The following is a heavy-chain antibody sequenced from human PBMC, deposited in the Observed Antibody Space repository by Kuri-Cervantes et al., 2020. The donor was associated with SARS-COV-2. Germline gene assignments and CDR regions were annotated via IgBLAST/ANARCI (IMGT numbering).Heavy chain of an antibody. D-gene: IGHD6-13*01. CDR2: IYYSGST. CDR1: GGSISSSSYY. CDR3: ARHEYSSSWVDY. Sequence: GSLRRSCTVSGGSISSSSYYWGWIRQPPGKGLEWIGSIYYSGSTYYNPSLKSRVTISVDTSKNQFSLKLSSVTAADTAVYYCARHEYSSSWVDYWGQGTLVTVSS. V-gene: IGHV4-39*01. J-gene: IGHJ4*02.